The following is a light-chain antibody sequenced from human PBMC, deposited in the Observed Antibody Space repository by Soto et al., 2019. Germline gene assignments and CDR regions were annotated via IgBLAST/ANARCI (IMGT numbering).Light chain of an antibody. Sequence: IVFTQSPGTLSLSPGERATVSCRASQSVSSIYFAWYQQKRGQAPRLLIYGVSSRATGIPDRFSGSGSGTDFTLTISSLEPEDSAVYYCEQYGSSPRTFGQGTKVDI. CDR3: EQYGSSPRT. CDR1: QSVSSIY. V-gene: IGKV3-20*01. J-gene: IGKJ1*01. CDR2: GVS.